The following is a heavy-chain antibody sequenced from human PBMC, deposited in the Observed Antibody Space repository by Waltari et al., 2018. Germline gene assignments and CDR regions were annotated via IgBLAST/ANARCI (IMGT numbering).Heavy chain of an antibody. Sequence: QVQLVQSGAEVKKPGASVKVSCKDSGYTFTSYDVHGVRQATGQGLEWMGWMNPNSGNTGYAQKFQGRVTITRNTSISTAYMELSSLRSEDTAVYYCARMEWERGAFDIWGQGTMVTVSS. V-gene: IGHV1-8*03. CDR3: ARMEWERGAFDI. CDR2: MNPNSGNT. CDR1: GYTFTSYD. D-gene: IGHD1-26*01. J-gene: IGHJ3*02.